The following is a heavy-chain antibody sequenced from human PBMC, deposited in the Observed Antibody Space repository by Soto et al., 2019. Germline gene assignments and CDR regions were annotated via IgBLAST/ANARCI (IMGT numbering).Heavy chain of an antibody. J-gene: IGHJ1*01. CDR3: ANSYVVPEYFQH. CDR1: GYTFTSYY. D-gene: IGHD3-16*01. Sequence: ASVKVSCKASGYTFTSYYMHWVRQAPGQGLEWMGWISTYSGNTIYAQKFQGRVTMTRDTSTSTAYMELRTLRFDDTAVYYCANSYVVPEYFQHWGQGTLVTAS. CDR2: ISTYSGNT. V-gene: IGHV1-18*04.